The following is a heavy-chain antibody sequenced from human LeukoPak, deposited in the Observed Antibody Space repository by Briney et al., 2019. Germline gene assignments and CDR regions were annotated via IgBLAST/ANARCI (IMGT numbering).Heavy chain of an antibody. J-gene: IGHJ5*02. CDR1: GGSISSGSYY. D-gene: IGHD3-3*01. CDR3: ARATREDDFWSGYQSNWFDP. Sequence: PSETLSLTCTVSGGSISSGSYYWSWLRQPAGTGLEWIGRIYTSGSTNYNPSLKSRVTISVDTSKNQFSLKLSSVTAADTAVYYCARATREDDFWSGYQSNWFDPWGQGTLVTVSS. V-gene: IGHV4-61*02. CDR2: IYTSGST.